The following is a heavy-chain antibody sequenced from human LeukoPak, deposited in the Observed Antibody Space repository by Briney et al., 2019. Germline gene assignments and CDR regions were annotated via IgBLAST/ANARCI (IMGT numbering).Heavy chain of an antibody. J-gene: IGHJ4*02. D-gene: IGHD6-19*01. CDR1: GGSISSGSYY. Sequence: SETLSLTCTVSGGSISSGSYYWSWIRQSAGKGLEWIGRIYTSGSTNYNPSLKSRVTISVDTSKNQFSLKLSSVTAADTAVYYCARVDSSGVTRKVPLDYWGQGTLVTVSS. V-gene: IGHV4-61*02. CDR2: IYTSGST. CDR3: ARVDSSGVTRKVPLDY.